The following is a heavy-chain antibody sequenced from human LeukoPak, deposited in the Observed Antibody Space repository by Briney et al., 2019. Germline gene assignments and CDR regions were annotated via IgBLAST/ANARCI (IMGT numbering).Heavy chain of an antibody. CDR1: GFTFSSYG. Sequence: PGGSLRLSCAASGFTFSSYGMHWVRQAPGKGLEWVAFIRYDGSNKYYADSVKGRFTISRDNSKNTLYLQMNSLRAEDTAVYYCAKDQEWEQYYFDYWGQGTLVTVSS. D-gene: IGHD1-26*01. V-gene: IGHV3-30*02. J-gene: IGHJ4*02. CDR2: IRYDGSNK. CDR3: AKDQEWEQYYFDY.